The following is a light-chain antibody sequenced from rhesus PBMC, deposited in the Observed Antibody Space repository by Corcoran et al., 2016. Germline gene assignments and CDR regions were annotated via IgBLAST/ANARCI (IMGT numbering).Light chain of an antibody. CDR3: LQSSNWPFT. V-gene: IGKV3-24*04. CDR2: GAS. J-gene: IGKJ3*01. CDR1: QSVSSS. Sequence: EIVMTQSPATLALSPGERATLSCRASQSVSSSLAWYQQKPGQAPRLLIYGASSRATCIPDRFSGSGSGTAFTLTISSLVPEDVGVYFCLQSSNWPFTFGPGTKLDIK.